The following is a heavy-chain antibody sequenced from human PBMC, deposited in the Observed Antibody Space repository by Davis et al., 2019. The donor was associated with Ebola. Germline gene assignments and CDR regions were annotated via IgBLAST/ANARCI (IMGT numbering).Heavy chain of an antibody. J-gene: IGHJ6*02. Sequence: PGGSLRLSCTVSGGSISSYYWSWIRQPPGKGLEWIGYIYYSGSTNYNPSLKSRVTISVDTSKNQFSLKLSSVTAADTAVYYCARERVGASGGPYGMDVWGQGTTVTVSS. CDR2: IYYSGST. D-gene: IGHD2-15*01. CDR1: GGSISSYY. CDR3: ARERVGASGGPYGMDV. V-gene: IGHV4-59*01.